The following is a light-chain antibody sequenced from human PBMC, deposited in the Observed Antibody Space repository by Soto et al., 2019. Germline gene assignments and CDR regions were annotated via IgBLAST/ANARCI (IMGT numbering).Light chain of an antibody. CDR2: DAS. Sequence: EIVLTQSPATLSLSPGERVTLSCRASQSVTSFLAWYQQKPGQAPRLLIYDASNRATGIPARFSGSGSGTDFTLTINSLEPEDFAVYYCQQRSSWPPTFGQGTKLEIK. CDR3: QQRSSWPPT. CDR1: QSVTSF. V-gene: IGKV3-11*01. J-gene: IGKJ2*01.